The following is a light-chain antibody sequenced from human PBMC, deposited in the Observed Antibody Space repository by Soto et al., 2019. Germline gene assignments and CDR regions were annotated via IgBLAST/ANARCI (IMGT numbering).Light chain of an antibody. V-gene: IGLV2-14*01. CDR1: SSDVGAYNY. Sequence: QSALTQPASVSGSPGQSITISCTGTSSDVGAYNYVSWYQQYPGKAPKLMIYEVSNRPSGVSNRFSGSKSGNTASLTISGLQAEDEADYYCGKYTGISTLLFGGGTKLTVL. CDR3: GKYTGISTLL. CDR2: EVS. J-gene: IGLJ2*01.